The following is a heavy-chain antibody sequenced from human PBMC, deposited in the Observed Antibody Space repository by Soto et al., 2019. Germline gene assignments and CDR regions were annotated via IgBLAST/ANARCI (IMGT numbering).Heavy chain of an antibody. V-gene: IGHV3-23*01. D-gene: IGHD6-19*01. J-gene: IGHJ4*02. CDR1: GITFTNYA. CDR2: ISGNVGSTT. CDR3: AKHRWFVAGPFDS. Sequence: EVQLLESGGGLAQPGGSLRLSCAVSGITFTNYAMGWVRQAPGKGLEWVSGISGNVGSTTHYADSVKGRFTISRDNSTHILFLQMNSLRAEDTAVYYCAKHRWFVAGPFDSWGQGTLVIVSS.